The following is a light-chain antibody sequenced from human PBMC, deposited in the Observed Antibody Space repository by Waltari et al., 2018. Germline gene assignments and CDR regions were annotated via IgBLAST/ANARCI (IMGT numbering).Light chain of an antibody. CDR1: QGIRSY. Sequence: IQLTQSPSSLSASVGDRVTITCRASQGIRSYLAWYQQKPVKAPKLLIYAASTLQSGVPSRFSGSGSGTDFTLTISSLQPEDFATYYCQQLNSYPLTFGQGTKLEIK. V-gene: IGKV1-9*01. CDR2: AAS. J-gene: IGKJ2*01. CDR3: QQLNSYPLT.